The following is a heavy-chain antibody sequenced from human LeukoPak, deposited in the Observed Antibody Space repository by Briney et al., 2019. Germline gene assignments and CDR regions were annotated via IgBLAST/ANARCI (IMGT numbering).Heavy chain of an antibody. Sequence: KPSETLSLTCTVSGGSISSYYWSWIRQPPGKGLEWIGYIYYSGSTNYNPSLKSRVTISVDTSKNQFSLKLSSVTAADTAVYYCARDGVPTKNWFDPWGQGTLVTVSS. CDR2: IYYSGST. D-gene: IGHD3-3*01. CDR1: GGSISSYY. CDR3: ARDGVPTKNWFDP. J-gene: IGHJ5*02. V-gene: IGHV4-59*01.